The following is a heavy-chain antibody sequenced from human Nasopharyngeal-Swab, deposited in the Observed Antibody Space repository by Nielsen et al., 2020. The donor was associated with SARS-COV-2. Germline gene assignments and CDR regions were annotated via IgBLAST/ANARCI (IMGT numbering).Heavy chain of an antibody. CDR2: INSDGSHT. CDR3: ARETPEYSSLEFDS. J-gene: IGHJ4*02. V-gene: IGHV3-74*01. CDR1: GFTFSDYW. D-gene: IGHD6-19*01. Sequence: GESLKISCAASGFTFSDYWLHWVRQAPGKGLVWVSRINSDGSHTVYADSVKGRFTMSRDNGKNRLFLQMDSLRVEDTAVYYCARETPEYSSLEFDSWGLGTLVTVSS.